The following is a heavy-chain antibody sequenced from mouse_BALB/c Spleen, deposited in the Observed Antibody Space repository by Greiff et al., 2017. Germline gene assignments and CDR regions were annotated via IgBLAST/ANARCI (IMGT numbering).Heavy chain of an antibody. J-gene: IGHJ2*01. Sequence: EVHLVESGGGLVQPGGSLKLSCAASGFTFSSYGMSWVRQTPDKRLELVATINSNGGSTYYPDSVKGRFTISRDNAKNTLYLQMSSLKSEDTAMYYCARDCYGSSYGDYWGQGTTLTVSS. CDR1: GFTFSSYG. D-gene: IGHD1-1*01. CDR2: INSNGGST. CDR3: ARDCYGSSYGDY. V-gene: IGHV5-6-3*01.